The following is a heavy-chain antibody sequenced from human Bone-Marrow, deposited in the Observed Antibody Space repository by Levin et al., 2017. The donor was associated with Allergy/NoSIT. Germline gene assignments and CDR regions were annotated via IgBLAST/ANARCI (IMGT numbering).Heavy chain of an antibody. V-gene: IGHV4-61*02. CDR3: ARSSSHFDY. D-gene: IGHD6-13*01. CDR2: IYTSGST. CDR1: GGSISSGSYY. J-gene: IGHJ4*02. Sequence: SQTLSLTCTVSGGSISSGSYYWSWIRQPAGKGLEWIGRIYTSGSTNYNPSLKSRVTISVDTSKNQFSLKLGSVTAADTAVYYCARSSSHFDYWGQGTLVTVSA.